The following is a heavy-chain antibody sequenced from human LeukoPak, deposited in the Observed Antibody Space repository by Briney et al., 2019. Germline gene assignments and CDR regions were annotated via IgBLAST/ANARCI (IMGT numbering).Heavy chain of an antibody. CDR1: GFTFSSYA. CDR2: ISGSGGST. Sequence: GGSLRLSCAASGFTFSSYAMSWVRQAPGKGLECVSAISGSGGSTYYADSVKGRFTISRDNSKNTLYLQMNSLRAEDTAVYYCAKVPVGAMDPPGIDYWGQGTLVTVSS. D-gene: IGHD5-18*01. CDR3: AKVPVGAMDPPGIDY. V-gene: IGHV3-23*01. J-gene: IGHJ4*02.